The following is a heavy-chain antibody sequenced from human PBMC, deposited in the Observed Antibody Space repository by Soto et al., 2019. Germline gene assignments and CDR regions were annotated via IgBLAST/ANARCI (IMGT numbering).Heavy chain of an antibody. CDR3: ATPLFSSTNFENS. J-gene: IGHJ5*02. CDR2: ISSSSTYI. D-gene: IGHD2-2*01. Sequence: GGSLRLSCAASGVTFSSYNMNWVRQAPGKGLEWVSSISSSSTYIYYADSVRGRFTISRDNAKNSLYLQMNSLRAEDTAVYYCATPLFSSTNFENSWGQGTLVTVSS. V-gene: IGHV3-21*01. CDR1: GVTFSSYN.